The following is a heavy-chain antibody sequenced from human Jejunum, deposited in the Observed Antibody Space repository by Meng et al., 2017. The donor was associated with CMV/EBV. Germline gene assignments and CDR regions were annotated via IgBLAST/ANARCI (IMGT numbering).Heavy chain of an antibody. D-gene: IGHD4-17*01. J-gene: IGHJ2*01. CDR3: AHYGDYRFGWYFDL. Sequence: GFSLSTSGVGVGWIRQTPGKALEFLALIYWNDDNRYNPSLRSRLTITKDTSKNQVVLTMTNMDPVDTSTYYCAHYGDYRFGWYFDLWGRGTLVTVSS. CDR2: IYWNDDN. CDR1: GFSLSTSGVG. V-gene: IGHV2-5*01.